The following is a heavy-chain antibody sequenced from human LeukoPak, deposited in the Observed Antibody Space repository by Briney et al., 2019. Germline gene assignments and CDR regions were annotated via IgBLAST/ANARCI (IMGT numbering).Heavy chain of an antibody. Sequence: RASVKVSCKASGYTFTGYYIHWVRQAPGQGLEWMGWINPNSGGTNYAEKFQGRVTMTRDTSISTAYMELSRLRSDDTAVYHCARVMAAQESYVDYWGQGTLVTVSS. D-gene: IGHD5-24*01. CDR3: ARVMAAQESYVDY. J-gene: IGHJ4*02. CDR1: GYTFTGYY. CDR2: INPNSGGT. V-gene: IGHV1-2*02.